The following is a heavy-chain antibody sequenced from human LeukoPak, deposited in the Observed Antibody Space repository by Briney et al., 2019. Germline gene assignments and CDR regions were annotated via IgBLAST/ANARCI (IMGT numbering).Heavy chain of an antibody. D-gene: IGHD2/OR15-2a*01. V-gene: IGHV5-51*01. CDR2: IYPGDSDT. CDR1: GYSFINHW. J-gene: IGHJ4*02. Sequence: GESLKISCKGSGYSFINHWIGWVRQMPGTGLEWMGSIYPGDSDTRCSPSFQGQVTISADSSSNTAYLQWSSLKASDTAMYYCARRGMFLYWGQGTLVTVSS. CDR3: ARRGMFLY.